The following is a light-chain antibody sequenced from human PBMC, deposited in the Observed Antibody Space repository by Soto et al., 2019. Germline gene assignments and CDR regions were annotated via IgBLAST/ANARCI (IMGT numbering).Light chain of an antibody. CDR3: QTWGTGYVV. CDR1: SGHSSYD. V-gene: IGLV4-69*01. Sequence: QAVVTQSPSASASLGASVKLTCTLSSGHSSYDIAWHQQQPDKGPRFLMTVNSGGSHNKGDGIPDRFSGSSSGAERYLTISSLQSEDEADYYCQTWGTGYVVFGGGTKLT. J-gene: IGLJ2*01. CDR2: VNSGGSH.